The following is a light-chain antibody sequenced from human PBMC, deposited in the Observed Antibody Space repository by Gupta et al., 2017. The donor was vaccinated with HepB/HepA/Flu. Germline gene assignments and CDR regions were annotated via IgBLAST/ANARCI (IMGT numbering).Light chain of an antibody. CDR1: SSDVGSYNL. V-gene: IGLV2-23*01. J-gene: IGLJ3*02. CDR2: EGS. CDR3: GADAGSWV. Sequence: QSALTQPASVSGSPGQSITISCTGTSSDVGSYNLVSWYQQHPGRPPKLMIYEGSKRPSGVSNRFSGSKSGNTAYLTIAGRQAEDEDDYYCGADAGSWVVGGGTKRTVL.